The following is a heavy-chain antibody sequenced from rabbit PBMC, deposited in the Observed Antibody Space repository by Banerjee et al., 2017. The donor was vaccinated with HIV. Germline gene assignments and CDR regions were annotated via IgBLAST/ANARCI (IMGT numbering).Heavy chain of an antibody. J-gene: IGHJ4*01. V-gene: IGHV1S7*01. D-gene: IGHD3-1*01. CDR1: GFTLSSYY. CDR2: IDPVFGIT. Sequence: QLEESAGGLVQPGGSLKLSCKASGFTLSSYYMNWVRQAPGKGLEWIGYIDPVFGITYYANWVSGRFSISRENAQNTVFLQMTSLTAADTATYFCARDTWHFNLWGQGTLVTVS. CDR3: ARDTWHFNL.